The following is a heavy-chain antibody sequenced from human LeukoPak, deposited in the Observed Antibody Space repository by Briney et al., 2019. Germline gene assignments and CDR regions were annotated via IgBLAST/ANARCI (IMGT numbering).Heavy chain of an antibody. D-gene: IGHD5-12*01. Sequence: ASVKVSCKASGYSFTAAYNIHWLRQAPGQGPEFMGWINPSSGDTRYAQKFQGRVTVTRATIISTAYMELSSLTSDDTAVYYCARDPRGTYDYWGQGSLVTDSS. J-gene: IGHJ4*02. CDR3: ARDPRGTYDY. CDR1: GYSFTAAYN. V-gene: IGHV1-2*02. CDR2: INPSSGDT.